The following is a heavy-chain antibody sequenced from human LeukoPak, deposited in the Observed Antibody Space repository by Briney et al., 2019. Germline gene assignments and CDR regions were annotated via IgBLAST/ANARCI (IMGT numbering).Heavy chain of an antibody. CDR1: GGSFSSYY. J-gene: IGHJ3*02. Sequence: SETLSLTCTVSGGSFSSYYWSWIRQPPGKGLAWIGYIYYSGSTNYNPSLKSRVTISVDTSKNQFSLKLSSVTAADTAVYYCARDLGRAAGAFDIWGQGTMVTVSS. V-gene: IGHV4-59*01. CDR3: ARDLGRAAGAFDI. CDR2: IYYSGST.